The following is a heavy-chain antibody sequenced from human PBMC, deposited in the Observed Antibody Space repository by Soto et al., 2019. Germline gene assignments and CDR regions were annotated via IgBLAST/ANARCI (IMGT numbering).Heavy chain of an antibody. CDR1: GYTFTSYY. CDR2: INPSGGST. D-gene: IGHD2-15*01. J-gene: IGHJ4*02. CDR3: ARGGPRYCSGGSCYHGY. V-gene: IGHV1-46*01. Sequence: QVQLVQSGAEVKKPGASVKVSCKASGYTFTSYYMHWVRQAPGQGLEWMGIINPSGGSTSYAQKYQGGVTMTRDTSTSTVYRELGSLRSEDTAVYYCARGGPRYCSGGSCYHGYWGQGTLVTVSS.